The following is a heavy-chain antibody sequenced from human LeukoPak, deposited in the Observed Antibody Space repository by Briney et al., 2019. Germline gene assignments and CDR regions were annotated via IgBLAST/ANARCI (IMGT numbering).Heavy chain of an antibody. Sequence: GGSLRLSCAASGFTFDDYAMHWVRQAPGKGLEWVSGISWNSGSIGYADSVKGRFTISRDNAKNSLYLQMNSLRVEDTAVYYCARDESGDNDAFDIWGQGTMVTVSS. CDR3: ARDESGDNDAFDI. CDR2: ISWNSGSI. D-gene: IGHD2-21*01. J-gene: IGHJ3*02. CDR1: GFTFDDYA. V-gene: IGHV3-9*01.